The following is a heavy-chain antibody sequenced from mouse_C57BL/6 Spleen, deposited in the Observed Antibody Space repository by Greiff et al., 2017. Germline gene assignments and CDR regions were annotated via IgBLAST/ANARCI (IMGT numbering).Heavy chain of an antibody. V-gene: IGHV1-50*01. CDR1: GYTFTSYW. CDR3: ARWNYGSSPWYFDV. D-gene: IGHD1-1*01. J-gene: IGHJ1*03. Sequence: QVQLQQPGAELVKPGASVKLSCKASGYTFTSYWMQWVKQRPGQGLEWIGEIAPSDSYTNYNQKFKGKATLTVDTSSSTAYMQLSSLTSEDSAVYYCARWNYGSSPWYFDVWGTGTTVTVSS. CDR2: IAPSDSYT.